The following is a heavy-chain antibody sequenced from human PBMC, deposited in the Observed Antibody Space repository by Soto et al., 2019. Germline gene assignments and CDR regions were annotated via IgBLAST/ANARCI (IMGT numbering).Heavy chain of an antibody. CDR1: GGSISSYY. Sequence: SETLSLTCTVSGGSISSYYWSWIRQPPGKGLEWIGYIYYSGSTNYNPPLKSRVTISVDTSKNHFSLKLSSVTAADTAVYYCARAWGFAIDFLGQGTMVTVS. CDR2: IYYSGST. CDR3: ARAWGFAIDF. V-gene: IGHV4-59*01. J-gene: IGHJ3*01. D-gene: IGHD7-27*01.